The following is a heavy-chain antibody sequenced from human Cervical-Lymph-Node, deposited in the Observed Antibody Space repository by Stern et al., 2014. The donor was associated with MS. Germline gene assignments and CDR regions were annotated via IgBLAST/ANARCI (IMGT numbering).Heavy chain of an antibody. CDR2: ISYDGSTK. CDR1: GFTFGDHA. CDR3: ARHDYGDLYFFDY. Sequence: VQLLESGGGVVQPGRSLRLSCAASGFTFGDHALHWVRQAPGKGLEWVAVISYDGSTKYYTDSVRGRFTISRDEFKNTLYLQMNSLKAEDTAVYFCARHDYGDLYFFDYWGQGTLVTVSS. D-gene: IGHD4-17*01. V-gene: IGHV3-30*04. J-gene: IGHJ4*02.